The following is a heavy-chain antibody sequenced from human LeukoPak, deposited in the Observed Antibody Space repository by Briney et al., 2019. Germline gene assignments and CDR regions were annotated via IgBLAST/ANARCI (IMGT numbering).Heavy chain of an antibody. CDR1: GGSISSYY. CDR2: IYYSGST. J-gene: IGHJ6*03. Sequence: SETLSLTCTVSGGSISSYYWSWIRQRPGKGQEWIGYIYYSGSTNYNPSLKSRVTISVDTSKNQFSLKLSSVTAADTAVYYCARRRPEDYYYYYYMDVWGKGTTVTISS. V-gene: IGHV4-59*08. CDR3: ARRRPEDYYYYYYMDV.